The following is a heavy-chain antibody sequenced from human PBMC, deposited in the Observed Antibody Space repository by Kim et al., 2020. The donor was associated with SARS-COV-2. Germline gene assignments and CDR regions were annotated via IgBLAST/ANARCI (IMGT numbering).Heavy chain of an antibody. CDR2: ISYDGSNK. J-gene: IGHJ5*02. V-gene: IGHV3-30*04. CDR1: GFTFSSYA. Sequence: GGSLRLSCAASGFTFSSYAMHWVRQAPGKGLEWVAVISYDGSNKYYADSVKGRFTISRDNSKNTLYLQMNSLRAEDTAVYYCARCTSGSTSCSSIRNWFDPWGQGTLVTVSS. CDR3: ARCTSGSTSCSSIRNWFDP. D-gene: IGHD2-2*01.